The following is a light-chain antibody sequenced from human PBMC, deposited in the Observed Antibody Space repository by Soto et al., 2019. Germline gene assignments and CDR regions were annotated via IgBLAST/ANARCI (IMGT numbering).Light chain of an antibody. CDR1: QSVGSY. CDR2: DAT. CDR3: LQRASWPHT. Sequence: VLTQSPATLSLSPGESAALSCRASQSVGSYLAWLQQVPGQAPRLLIYDATNRANGIPAKFRGSGSGTDFTLTISSLEPEDFAFYFCLQRASWPHTFGPGTKVEIK. J-gene: IGKJ3*01. V-gene: IGKV3-11*01.